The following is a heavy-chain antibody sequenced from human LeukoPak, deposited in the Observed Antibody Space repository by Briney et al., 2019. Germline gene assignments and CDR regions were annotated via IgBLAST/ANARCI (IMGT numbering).Heavy chain of an antibody. CDR2: ISYDGSNK. V-gene: IGHV3-30*18. CDR1: GFTFSSYG. J-gene: IGHJ4*02. Sequence: QPGRSLRLSCAASGFTFSSYGLHRVRQAPGKGLEWVAVISYDGSNKYYADSVKGRFTISRDNSKNTLYLQMNSLRAEDTAVYYCAKGSSGWYYFDYWGQGTLVTASS. D-gene: IGHD6-19*01. CDR3: AKGSSGWYYFDY.